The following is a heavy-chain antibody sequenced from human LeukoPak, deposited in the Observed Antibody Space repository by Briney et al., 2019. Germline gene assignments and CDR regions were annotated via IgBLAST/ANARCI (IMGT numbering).Heavy chain of an antibody. D-gene: IGHD6-19*01. V-gene: IGHV3-43*01. CDR1: GFTFDDYT. J-gene: IGHJ4*02. CDR2: ISWDGGST. CDR3: AKEGSGWTYYFDY. Sequence: GGSLRLSCAASGFTFDDYTMHSVRQAPGKGLEWVSLISWDGGSTYYADSVKGRFTISRDNSKNSLYLQMNSLRTEDTALYHCAKEGSGWTYYFDYWGQGTLVTVSS.